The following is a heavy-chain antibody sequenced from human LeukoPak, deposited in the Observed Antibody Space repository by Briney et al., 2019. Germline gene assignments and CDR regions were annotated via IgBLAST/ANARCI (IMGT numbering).Heavy chain of an antibody. CDR3: ARHEPVVTLSSYYYGMDV. CDR1: GFTFNTYS. Sequence: GGSLRLSCAASGFTFNTYSVNWVRQAPGKGLEWVSVISPTSTYIYYADSVRGRFTISRDNAKNSLYLQMNSLRAEDMAVYYCARHEPVVTLSSYYYGMDVWGQGTTVTVSS. CDR2: ISPTSTYI. J-gene: IGHJ6*02. V-gene: IGHV3-21*01. D-gene: IGHD4-23*01.